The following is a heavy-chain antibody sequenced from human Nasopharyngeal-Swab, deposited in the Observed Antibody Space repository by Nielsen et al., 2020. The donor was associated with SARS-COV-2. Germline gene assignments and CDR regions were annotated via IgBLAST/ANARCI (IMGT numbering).Heavy chain of an antibody. V-gene: IGHV3-23*01. CDR1: GFTFSSYA. CDR2: ISGSGGST. Sequence: GGSLRLSCAASGFTFSSYAMSWVRQAPGKGLEWVSVISGSGGSTYYADSVKGRFTISRDNSKNTLYLQMNTLRADDTALYFCTRGLTGHIVQWNPSPYWGQGTLVTVSS. CDR3: TRGLTGHIVQWNPSPY. D-gene: IGHD3-16*02. J-gene: IGHJ4*02.